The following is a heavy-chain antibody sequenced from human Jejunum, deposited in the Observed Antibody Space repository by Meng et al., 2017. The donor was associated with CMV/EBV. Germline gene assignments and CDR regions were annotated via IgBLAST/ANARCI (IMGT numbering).Heavy chain of an antibody. CDR1: GLSSISSGVG. V-gene: IGHV2-5*02. CDR3: AHFVGGYYPSRPDY. CDR2: IYWDDDK. J-gene: IGHJ4*02. Sequence: QLTLKESGPTLVKPTQTLTLTCAFSGLSSISSGVGVGWIRQPPGKALEWLALIYWDDDKRYSPSLRSRLTITKDTSKNEVVLTMTNMDPVDTGTYYCAHFVGGYYPSRPDYWGQGTLVTVSS. D-gene: IGHD1-26*01.